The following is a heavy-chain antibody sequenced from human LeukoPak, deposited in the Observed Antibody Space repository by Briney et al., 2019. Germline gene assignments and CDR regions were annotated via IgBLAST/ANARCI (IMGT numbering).Heavy chain of an antibody. J-gene: IGHJ4*02. CDR2: ISGSGGTT. Sequence: GGSLRLSCAASGFTFSSYAMSWVRQAPGKGLAWVSSISGSGGTTYYADSVKGRFTISRDNSKNTLYLQMNSLRAEDTAVYYCAKYSWSLFSDYFDYWGQGTLVTVSS. CDR3: AKYSWSLFSDYFDY. V-gene: IGHV3-23*01. D-gene: IGHD1-26*01. CDR1: GFTFSSYA.